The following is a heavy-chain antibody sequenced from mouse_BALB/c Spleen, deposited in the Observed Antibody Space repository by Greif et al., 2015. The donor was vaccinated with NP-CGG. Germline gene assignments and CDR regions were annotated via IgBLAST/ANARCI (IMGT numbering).Heavy chain of an antibody. Sequence: EVKVEESGAELVKPGASVKLSCTASGFNIKDTYMHWVKQRPEQGLEWIGRIDPANGNTKYDPKFQGKATITADTSSNTAYLQLSSLTSEDTAVYYCAYGSSYNWGQGTTLTVSS. V-gene: IGHV14-3*02. CDR3: AYGSSYN. CDR1: GFNIKDTY. J-gene: IGHJ2*01. CDR2: IDPANGNT. D-gene: IGHD1-1*01.